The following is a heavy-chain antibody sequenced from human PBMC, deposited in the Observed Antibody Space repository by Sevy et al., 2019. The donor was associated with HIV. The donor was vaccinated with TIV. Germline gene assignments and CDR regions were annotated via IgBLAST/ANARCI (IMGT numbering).Heavy chain of an antibody. CDR2: TYYRSKWYN. CDR1: GDSVSTNSAV. V-gene: IGHV6-1*01. J-gene: IGHJ4*02. Sequence: SQTLSLTCAISGDSVSTNSAVWNWIRQSPSRGLEWLGRTYYRSKWYNDYSVSLKGRLTITPDTSKNQFSLHLKSVTADDTAVYFCARAGATIFGIVTISFDVWGQGTLVTVSS. D-gene: IGHD3-3*01. CDR3: ARAGATIFGIVTISFDV.